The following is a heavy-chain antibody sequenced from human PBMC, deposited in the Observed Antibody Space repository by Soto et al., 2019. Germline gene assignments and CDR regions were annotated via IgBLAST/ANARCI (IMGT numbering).Heavy chain of an antibody. J-gene: IGHJ5*02. V-gene: IGHV1-2*02. CDR2: INPNSGGA. D-gene: IGHD1-1*01. CDR1: GYTFTGYY. Sequence: QVQLVQSGAEVKKPGASVKVSCKASGYTFTGYYMHWVRQAPGQGLEWMGWINPNSGGANYAQKYHGRVTMTRDTSISTAYMELSRLRSDATAVYYCARASDLDSGTNNWFDPWGQGTLVTVSS. CDR3: ARASDLDSGTNNWFDP.